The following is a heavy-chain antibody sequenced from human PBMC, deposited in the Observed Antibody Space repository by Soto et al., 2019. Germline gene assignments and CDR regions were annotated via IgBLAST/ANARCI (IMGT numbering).Heavy chain of an antibody. Sequence: GESLKISCKGSGYSFTSYWIGWVRQMPGKGLEWMGIIYPGDSDTRYSPSFQGQVTISADKSISTAYLQWSSLKASDTAMYYCARFRGTYYDILTGPNDAFDIWGQGTMVTVSS. V-gene: IGHV5-51*01. CDR1: GYSFTSYW. J-gene: IGHJ3*02. CDR3: ARFRGTYYDILTGPNDAFDI. CDR2: IYPGDSDT. D-gene: IGHD3-9*01.